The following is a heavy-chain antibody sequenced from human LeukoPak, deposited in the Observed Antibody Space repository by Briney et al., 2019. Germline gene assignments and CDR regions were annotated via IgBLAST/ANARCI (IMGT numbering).Heavy chain of an antibody. CDR1: GGSFSGYY. V-gene: IGHV4-34*01. D-gene: IGHD2-2*02. CDR2: INHSGST. Sequence: PSETLSLTCAVYGGSFSGYYWSWIRQPPGKGLEWIGEINHSGSTNYNPSLKSRVTISVDTSKNQFSLKLSSVTAADTAVYYCARGVVVPAAIRGYYYYYYMDVWGKGTTVTVSS. CDR3: ARGVVVPAAIRGYYYYYYMDV. J-gene: IGHJ6*03.